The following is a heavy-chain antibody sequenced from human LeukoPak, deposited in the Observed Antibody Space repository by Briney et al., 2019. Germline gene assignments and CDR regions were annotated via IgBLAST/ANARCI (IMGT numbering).Heavy chain of an antibody. CDR3: TNYDDSSDLWGY. CDR2: TRSKTQNYAT. CDR1: GFTFSDSG. D-gene: IGHD3-22*01. J-gene: IGHJ4*02. Sequence: GGSLRLSCAASGFTFSDSGMHWVRQAPGKGLEWVGRTRSKTQNYATAYAASVKGRFTISRDDPKNTAFLQMNSLKTEDTAVYYCTNYDDSSDLWGYWGQGTLVTVSS. V-gene: IGHV3-73*01.